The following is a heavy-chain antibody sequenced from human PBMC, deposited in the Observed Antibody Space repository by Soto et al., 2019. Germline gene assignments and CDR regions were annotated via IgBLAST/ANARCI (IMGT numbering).Heavy chain of an antibody. CDR2: IYPGDSDT. CDR3: ARDGLSSSSSFDY. Sequence: GESLKISCKASGFSFTDYWIGWVRQMPGKGLEWMGIIYPGDSDTKYSPSFQGQVTMSADKSISTAYLQWNSLKASDTAMYYCARDGLSSSSSFDYWGQGTLVTVSS. V-gene: IGHV5-51*01. J-gene: IGHJ4*02. CDR1: GFSFTDYW. D-gene: IGHD6-6*01.